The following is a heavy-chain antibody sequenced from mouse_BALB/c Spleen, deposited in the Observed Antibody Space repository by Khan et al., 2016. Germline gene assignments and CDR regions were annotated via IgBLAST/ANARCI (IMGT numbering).Heavy chain of an antibody. CDR1: GYSITSDYA. J-gene: IGHJ2*01. CDR3: ARTLLRLYSFDY. CDR2: ISYSGST. Sequence: EVQLQESGPGLVKPSQSLSLTCTVTGYSITSDYAWNWIRQFPGNKLEWMGYISYSGSTSYNPSLKSRISITRDTSKNQFFLQLNSVTTEDTPTSYCARTLLRLYSFDYWGQVTTLTVSS. D-gene: IGHD1-2*01. V-gene: IGHV3-2*02.